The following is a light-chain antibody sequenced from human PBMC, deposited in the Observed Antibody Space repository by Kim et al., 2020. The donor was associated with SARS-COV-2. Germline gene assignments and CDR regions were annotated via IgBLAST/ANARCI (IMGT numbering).Light chain of an antibody. CDR3: QQYGNSPYT. Sequence: EIVLTQSPGTLSLSPGERATLSGRASQSVNNNYLAWYQQKPGQAPRLLIYGASSRATGIPDRFSGSGSGTDFTLTISRLEPEDFAVYYCQQYGNSPYTFGQGTKLEI. J-gene: IGKJ2*01. V-gene: IGKV3-20*01. CDR2: GAS. CDR1: QSVNNNY.